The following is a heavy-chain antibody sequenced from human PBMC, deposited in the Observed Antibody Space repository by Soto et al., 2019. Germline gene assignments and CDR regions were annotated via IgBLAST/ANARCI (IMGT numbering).Heavy chain of an antibody. CDR3: TSQFYYDSSGYYGGDYYYYGMDV. CDR1: GFTFSGSA. J-gene: IGHJ6*02. CDR2: IRSKPNNYAT. V-gene: IGHV3-73*02. D-gene: IGHD3-22*01. Sequence: EVQLVESGGALVQPGGSLKLSCAASGFTFSGSAMHWVHQAYGKGLEWVGHIRSKPNNYATAYAASLEGRFTISRDDSKNTAYLQMNSLKTEDTAVYYCTSQFYYDSSGYYGGDYYYYGMDVWGQGTTVTVSS.